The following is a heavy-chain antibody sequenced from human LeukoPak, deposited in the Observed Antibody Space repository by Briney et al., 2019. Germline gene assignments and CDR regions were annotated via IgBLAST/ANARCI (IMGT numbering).Heavy chain of an antibody. Sequence: PGGSLRLSCAASGFXFSTYWIHWVRQAPGKGPVWVSRINAHGSSTNYADSVKGRFTISRDNAKNTVYLQMNSLSAEDTAMYYCTFSSYGDHIGVDAFDMWGQGTMVTVSS. D-gene: IGHD4-17*01. V-gene: IGHV3-74*01. CDR2: INAHGSST. CDR3: TFSSYGDHIGVDAFDM. J-gene: IGHJ3*02. CDR1: GFXFSTYW.